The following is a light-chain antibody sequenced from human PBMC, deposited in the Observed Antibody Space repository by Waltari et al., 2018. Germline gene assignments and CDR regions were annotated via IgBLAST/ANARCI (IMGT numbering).Light chain of an antibody. CDR1: QHVSNN. CDR2: GAS. CDR3: QQYNVWPPST. V-gene: IGKV3-15*01. J-gene: IGKJ2*02. Sequence: EILMTQSPATLSVSPGKTATFSRRASQHVSNNLAWYQHKPGQAPRLLISGASTRASGVPARFSGSGSGTEFTLTISSLQSEDSAIYYCQQYNVWPPSTFGQGTKLEIK.